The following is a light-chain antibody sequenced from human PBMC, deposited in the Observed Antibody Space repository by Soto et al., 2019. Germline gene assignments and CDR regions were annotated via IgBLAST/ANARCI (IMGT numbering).Light chain of an antibody. V-gene: IGLV1-47*02. CDR2: SHN. J-gene: IGLJ2*01. Sequence: QSVLTQPPSASGTPGQRVTISCSGGSSNIGRDYVYWYQQLPGAAPKLLMYSHNIRPAGVPDRFSASTSGTSASLAISGLRPEDGGDYHCAAWDDSVRGVVFGGGTKLTVL. CDR3: AAWDDSVRGVV. CDR1: SSNIGRDY.